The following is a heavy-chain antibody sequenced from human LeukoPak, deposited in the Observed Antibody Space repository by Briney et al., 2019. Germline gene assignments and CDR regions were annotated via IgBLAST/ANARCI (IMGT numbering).Heavy chain of an antibody. J-gene: IGHJ4*02. CDR1: GYTFTSYG. CDR3: ARGKYYDSSGYDDY. V-gene: IGHV1-18*01. Sequence: ASVKVSRKASGYTFTSYGISWVRQAPRQGLERMGWISAYNGNTNYAQKLQGRVTMTTDRSTSTAYMELRSLRSDDTAVYYCARGKYYDSSGYDDYWGQGTLVTVSS. CDR2: ISAYNGNT. D-gene: IGHD3-22*01.